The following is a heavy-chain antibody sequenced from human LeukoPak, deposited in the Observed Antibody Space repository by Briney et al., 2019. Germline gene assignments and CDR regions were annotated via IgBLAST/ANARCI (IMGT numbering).Heavy chain of an antibody. CDR3: RRQFLVGVS. Sequence: PGGSLSLSCAAAGLTFSNYGMQGGHQAPGKGLEWVAFIRYDGSNKYYADSVKGRFTISRDNSKNTLYLQMNSLSAEDTAMYYCRRQFLVGVSWGPGTLVTVSS. J-gene: IGHJ5*02. D-gene: IGHD5/OR15-5a*01. CDR2: IRYDGSNK. V-gene: IGHV3-30*02. CDR1: GLTFSNYG.